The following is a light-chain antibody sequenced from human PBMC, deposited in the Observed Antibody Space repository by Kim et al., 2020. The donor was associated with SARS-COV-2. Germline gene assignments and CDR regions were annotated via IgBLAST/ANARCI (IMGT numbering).Light chain of an antibody. Sequence: VPPGQTVSITCSGDKLGDKYACWYQQKPGQSPVLVIYQDSKRPSGIPERFSGSNSGNTATLTISGTQAMDEADYYCQAWDSSTGVVFGGGTQLTVL. CDR1: KLGDKY. CDR3: QAWDSSTGVV. V-gene: IGLV3-1*01. J-gene: IGLJ2*01. CDR2: QDS.